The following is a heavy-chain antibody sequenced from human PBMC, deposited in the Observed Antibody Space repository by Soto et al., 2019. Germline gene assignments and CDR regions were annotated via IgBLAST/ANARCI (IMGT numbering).Heavy chain of an antibody. CDR2: IWYDGSNK. CDR1: GFTFSSYG. Sequence: GGSLRLSCAASGFTFSSYGMHWVRQAPGKGLEWVAVIWYDGSNKYYADSVKGRFTISRDNSKNTLYLQMNSLRAEDTAVYYCARDNRYFERFPRFDYWGQGTLVTVSS. J-gene: IGHJ4*02. V-gene: IGHV3-33*01. CDR3: ARDNRYFERFPRFDY. D-gene: IGHD3-9*01.